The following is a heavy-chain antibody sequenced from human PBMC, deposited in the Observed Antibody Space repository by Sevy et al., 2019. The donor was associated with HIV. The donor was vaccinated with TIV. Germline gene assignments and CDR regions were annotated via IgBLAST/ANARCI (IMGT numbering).Heavy chain of an antibody. V-gene: IGHV3-23*01. CDR2: IIAPGGRA. J-gene: IGHJ6*02. CDR1: GFSINNYA. D-gene: IGHD3-16*01. CDR3: AKAQGEWGTPFALDV. Sequence: GGSLRLSCAASGFSINNYAMTWVRQAPGKGLEWVSNIIAPGGRAYLADSVKGRFTISSDTSVNKVFLQMDSLRVEDTAIYYCAKAQGEWGTPFALDVWGQGTTVTVSS.